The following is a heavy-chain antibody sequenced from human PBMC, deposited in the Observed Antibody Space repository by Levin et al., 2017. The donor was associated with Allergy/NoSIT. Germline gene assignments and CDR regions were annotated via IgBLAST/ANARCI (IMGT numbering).Heavy chain of an antibody. Sequence: AGGSLRLSCAASGFTFSNFAMHWVRQVPGKGLEWVAVISYEGTNASYADSVKGRFIISRVNSNNAIYLQLNSLRAEDTAVYYCARDPYYGSGFRGMDGWGQGTTVTVSS. J-gene: IGHJ6*02. D-gene: IGHD3-10*01. CDR2: ISYEGTNA. V-gene: IGHV3-30-3*01. CDR1: GFTFSNFA. CDR3: ARDPYYGSGFRGMDG.